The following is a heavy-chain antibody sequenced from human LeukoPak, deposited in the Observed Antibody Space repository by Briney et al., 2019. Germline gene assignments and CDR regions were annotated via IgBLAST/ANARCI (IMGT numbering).Heavy chain of an antibody. Sequence: ASVKVSCKASGYSFTNYYIYWVRQAPGQGLEWMGIINPSGGSTSYAQKFRGRVTMTRDTSTSTVYMELSSLRSEDTAVYYCARGPYVDIVATLDYWGQGTLVTVSS. V-gene: IGHV1-46*01. J-gene: IGHJ4*02. D-gene: IGHD5-12*01. CDR1: GYSFTNYY. CDR3: ARGPYVDIVATLDY. CDR2: INPSGGST.